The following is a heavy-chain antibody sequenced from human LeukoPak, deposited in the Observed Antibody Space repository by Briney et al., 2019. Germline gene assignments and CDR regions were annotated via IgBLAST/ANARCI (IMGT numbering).Heavy chain of an antibody. CDR2: IYYSGST. Sequence: PSETLSLTCTVSGGSISSGHYYWSWIRQPPGKGLEWIGYIYYSGSTNYNPSLKSRVTISVDTSKNQFSLKLSSVTAADTAVYYCARVSLLRFLEWSPDAFDIWGQGTMVTVSP. V-gene: IGHV4-61*01. J-gene: IGHJ3*02. CDR1: GGSISSGHYY. CDR3: ARVSLLRFLEWSPDAFDI. D-gene: IGHD3-3*01.